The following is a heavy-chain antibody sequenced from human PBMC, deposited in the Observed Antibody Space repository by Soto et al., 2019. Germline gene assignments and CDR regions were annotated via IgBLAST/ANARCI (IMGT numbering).Heavy chain of an antibody. CDR3: AKAAQTSMIVVVFIDY. CDR2: ISGSGGST. V-gene: IGHV3-23*01. D-gene: IGHD3-22*01. J-gene: IGHJ4*02. CDR1: GFTFSSYA. Sequence: EVQMLESGGGLVQPGGSLRLSCAASGFTFSSYAMSWVRQAPGKGLEWVSGISGSGGSTYYADSVKGRFTISRDNSKNTLYLQMNSLRAEDTAVYYCAKAAQTSMIVVVFIDYWGQGTLVTVSS.